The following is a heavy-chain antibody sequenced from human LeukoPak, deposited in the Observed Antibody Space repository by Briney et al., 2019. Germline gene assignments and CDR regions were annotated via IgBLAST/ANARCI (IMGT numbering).Heavy chain of an antibody. CDR1: GFTFSSYA. J-gene: IGHJ4*02. D-gene: IGHD3-9*01. CDR3: AKGVRFLDWWILDY. V-gene: IGHV3-23*01. Sequence: GGSLRLSCAASGFTFSSYAMSWVRQAPGKGLEWVSAISGGDSTYYADSVKGRFTISRDNSTNTLYLQMNSLRAEDTAIYYCAKGVRFLDWWILDYWGQGSLVTVSS. CDR2: ISGGDST.